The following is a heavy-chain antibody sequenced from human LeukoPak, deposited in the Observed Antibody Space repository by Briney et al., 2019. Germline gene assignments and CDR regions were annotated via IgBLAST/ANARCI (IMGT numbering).Heavy chain of an antibody. CDR1: GYTFTGYY. V-gene: IGHV1-2*02. D-gene: IGHD1-26*01. CDR2: INPNSGGT. J-gene: IGHJ4*02. Sequence: ASVKVSCKASGYTFTGYYMHWVRQAPGQGLAWMGWINPNSGGTNYAQKFQGRVTMTRDTSISTAYMELSRLRSDDTAVYYCARDRYSGSPFDYWGQGTLVTVSS. CDR3: ARDRYSGSPFDY.